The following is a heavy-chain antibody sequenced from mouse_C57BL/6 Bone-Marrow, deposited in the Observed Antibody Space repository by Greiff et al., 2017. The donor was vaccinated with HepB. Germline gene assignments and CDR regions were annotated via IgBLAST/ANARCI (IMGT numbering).Heavy chain of an antibody. CDR2: INPNNGGT. D-gene: IGHD2-4*01. CDR3: ARHYDYDGY. Sequence: VQLQQSGPELVKPGASVKISCKASGYTFTDYYMNWVKQSHGKSLEWIGDINPNNGGTSYNQKFKGKATLTVDKSSSTAYMELRSLTSEDSAVYYCARHYDYDGYWGQGTTLTVSS. CDR1: GYTFTDYY. V-gene: IGHV1-26*01. J-gene: IGHJ2*01.